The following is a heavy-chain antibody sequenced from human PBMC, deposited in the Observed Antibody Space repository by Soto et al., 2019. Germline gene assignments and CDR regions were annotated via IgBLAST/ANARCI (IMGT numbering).Heavy chain of an antibody. Sequence: QVQLQESGPGLVKPSETLSLTCTVSGGSISSYYWSWIRQPPGKGLEWIGYIYSSGSTNYNPSLKSRVTISVDTSKHKFSLKLSSVTAADTAVYYCARARSGSYDAFDIWGQGTMVTVSS. V-gene: IGHV4-59*01. CDR3: ARARSGSYDAFDI. CDR1: GGSISSYY. CDR2: IYSSGST. D-gene: IGHD1-26*01. J-gene: IGHJ3*02.